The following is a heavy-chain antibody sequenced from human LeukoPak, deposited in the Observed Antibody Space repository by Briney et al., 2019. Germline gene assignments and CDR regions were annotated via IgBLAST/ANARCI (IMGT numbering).Heavy chain of an antibody. CDR3: ARDEGGMAVAVVWFDP. D-gene: IGHD6-19*01. J-gene: IGHJ5*02. CDR2: IIPIFGTA. CDR1: GGTFSSYA. V-gene: IGHV1-69*01. Sequence: SVKVSCKASGGTFSSYAISWVRQAPGQGLEWMGGIIPIFGTANYAQKFQGRVTITADESTSTAYMELSRLRSEDTAVYYCARDEGGMAVAVVWFDPWGQGTLVTVSS.